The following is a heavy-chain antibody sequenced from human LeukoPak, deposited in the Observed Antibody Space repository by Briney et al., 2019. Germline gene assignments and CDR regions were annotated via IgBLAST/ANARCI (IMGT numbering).Heavy chain of an antibody. Sequence: GASVKVSCMVSGDTLTALFMHWVRQAPGKGLEWMGGFHPEDGETIYAQKFQGRVTMTEDTSTDTAYMELSSLTSDDTAVYYCTTGKIYCSTTSCSDDYWGQGTLVTVSS. D-gene: IGHD2-2*01. CDR1: GDTLTALF. J-gene: IGHJ4*02. V-gene: IGHV1-24*01. CDR2: FHPEDGET. CDR3: TTGKIYCSTTSCSDDY.